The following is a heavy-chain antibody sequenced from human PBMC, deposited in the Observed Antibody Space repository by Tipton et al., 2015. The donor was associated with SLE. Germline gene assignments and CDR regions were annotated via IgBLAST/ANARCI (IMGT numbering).Heavy chain of an antibody. CDR2: INPSGGRP. D-gene: IGHD2-2*01. CDR3: AREPEYCSSTTCQFDS. Sequence: QSGAEVKKPGASVRVSCRASKYSFSGYFIHWVRQAPGQGLQWMGIINPSGGRPTYAQQFQGRVSLTRDTSTRTVFMEVSSLRDEDTALYFCAREPEYCSSTTCQFDSWGQGTLVTVSS. V-gene: IGHV1-46*01. CDR1: KYSFSGYF. J-gene: IGHJ4*02.